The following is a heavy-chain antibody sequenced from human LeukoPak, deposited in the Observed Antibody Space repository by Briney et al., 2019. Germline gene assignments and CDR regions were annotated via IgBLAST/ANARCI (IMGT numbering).Heavy chain of an antibody. V-gene: IGHV3-7*01. CDR3: VREVKYVAYYGDS. Sequence: GGSLRLSCTASGFTFSDHWMTWVRQAPGKRLEWVANIRQDGGGKWYLDSVKGRFTISRDNTKNSVYLQMNSLSVEDTALYYCVREVKYVAYYGDSWGQGTLVTVSS. CDR2: IRQDGGGK. CDR1: GFTFSDHW. J-gene: IGHJ1*01. D-gene: IGHD3-3*01.